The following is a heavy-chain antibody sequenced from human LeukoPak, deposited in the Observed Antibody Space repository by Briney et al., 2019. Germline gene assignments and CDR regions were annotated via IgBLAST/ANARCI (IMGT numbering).Heavy chain of an antibody. V-gene: IGHV4-31*03. Sequence: SSLTLSLTCTVSGGSISSGGYYWSWIRQHPGKGLEWIGYIYYSGSTYYNPSLKSRVTISVDTSRNQFSLKLSSVTAADTAVYYCARSEDCSGGSCYTVTPPDYWGQGTLVTVSS. J-gene: IGHJ4*02. CDR1: GGSISSGGYY. D-gene: IGHD2-15*01. CDR3: ARSEDCSGGSCYTVTPPDY. CDR2: IYYSGST.